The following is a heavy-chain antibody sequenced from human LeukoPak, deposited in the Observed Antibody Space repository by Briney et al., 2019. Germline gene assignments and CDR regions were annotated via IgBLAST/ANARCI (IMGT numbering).Heavy chain of an antibody. J-gene: IGHJ4*02. V-gene: IGHV3-9*01. CDR1: GFTFDDYA. D-gene: IGHD3-22*01. CDR2: ISWNSGSI. Sequence: GGSLRLSGEASGFTFDDYAMHWVRQAPGKGLEWVSGISWNSGSIGYADSVKGRFTISRDNAKNSLYLQMNSLRAEDTALYYCAKDIYYDSKGPLDYWGQGTLVTVSS. CDR3: AKDIYYDSKGPLDY.